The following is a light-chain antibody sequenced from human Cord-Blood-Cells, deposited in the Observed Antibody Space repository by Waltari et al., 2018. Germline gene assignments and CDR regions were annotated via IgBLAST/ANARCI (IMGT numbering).Light chain of an antibody. Sequence: AIRMTQPPSSFSASTGDRVTITCRASQGISSYLAWYQQKPGKAPKLLIYAASTLQSGVPSRFSGSGSWTDFTLTISCLQSEDFATYYCQQYYSYPGTFGQGTKVEIK. CDR2: AAS. V-gene: IGKV1-8*01. CDR1: QGISSY. J-gene: IGKJ1*01. CDR3: QQYYSYPGT.